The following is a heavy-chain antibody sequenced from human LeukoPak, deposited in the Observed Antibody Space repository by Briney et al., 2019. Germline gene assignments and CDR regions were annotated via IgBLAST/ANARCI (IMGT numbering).Heavy chain of an antibody. Sequence: SETLSLTCTVSGGSISSYYWSWIRQPPGKGLECIAYLYYSGNTNYNPSLKGRATISVDTSKNQFSLKLTSVTAADTAVYYCARFYGYNFYYFDYWGQGILVTVSS. CDR1: GGSISSYY. D-gene: IGHD5-24*01. CDR2: LYYSGNT. CDR3: ARFYGYNFYYFDY. J-gene: IGHJ4*02. V-gene: IGHV4-59*01.